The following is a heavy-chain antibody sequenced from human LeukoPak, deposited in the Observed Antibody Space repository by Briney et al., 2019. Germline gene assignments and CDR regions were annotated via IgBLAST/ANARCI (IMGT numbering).Heavy chain of an antibody. D-gene: IGHD6-13*01. J-gene: IGHJ4*02. CDR2: ISSSSSTI. Sequence: QPGGSLRLSCAASGFTFSSYSMNWVRQAPGKGLEWVSYISSSSSTIYYADSVKSRFTISRDNAKNSLYLQMNSLRAEDTAVYYCARDYEQQLVVYFDYWGQGTLVTVSS. CDR1: GFTFSSYS. V-gene: IGHV3-48*04. CDR3: ARDYEQQLVVYFDY.